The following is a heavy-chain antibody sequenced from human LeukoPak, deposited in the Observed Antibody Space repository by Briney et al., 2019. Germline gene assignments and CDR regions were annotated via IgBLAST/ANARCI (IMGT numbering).Heavy chain of an antibody. J-gene: IGHJ5*02. CDR3: TRNSGSYNWLDP. Sequence: GGSLRLSCAASGFTFCVSAIKWVRQSSGKGLEWVGQIDKKDKGYATATAYAASVKGRFTISRDDSINTAYLQMKSLKTEDTALYYCTRNSGSYNWLDPWGEGTLVTVSS. CDR1: GFTFCVSA. CDR2: IDKKDKGYATAT. V-gene: IGHV3-73*01. D-gene: IGHD1-26*01.